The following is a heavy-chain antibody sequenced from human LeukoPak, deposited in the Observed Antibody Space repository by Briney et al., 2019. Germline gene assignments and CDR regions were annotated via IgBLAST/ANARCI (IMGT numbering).Heavy chain of an antibody. D-gene: IGHD6-19*01. V-gene: IGHV4-34*01. Sequence: TPSETLSLTCAVYGESFSGYYWSWIRQPPGKGLEWIGEINHSGSTNYNPSLKSRVTISVDTSKNQFSLKLSSVTAADTAVYYCARIFSGWSIYFDYWGQGTLVTVSS. CDR3: ARIFSGWSIYFDY. CDR1: GESFSGYY. J-gene: IGHJ4*02. CDR2: INHSGST.